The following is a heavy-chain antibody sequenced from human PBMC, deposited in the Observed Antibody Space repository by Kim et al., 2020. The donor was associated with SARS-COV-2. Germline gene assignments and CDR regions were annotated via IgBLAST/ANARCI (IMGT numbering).Heavy chain of an antibody. CDR3: AREPDRGYSGYERDY. Sequence: GGSLRLSCAASGFTFSSYSMNWVRQAPGKGLEWVSSISSSSSYIYYADSVKGRFTISRDNAKNSLYLQMNSLRAEDTAVYYCAREPDRGYSGYERDYWGQGTLVTVSS. D-gene: IGHD5-12*01. CDR1: GFTFSSYS. CDR2: ISSSSSYI. V-gene: IGHV3-21*01. J-gene: IGHJ4*02.